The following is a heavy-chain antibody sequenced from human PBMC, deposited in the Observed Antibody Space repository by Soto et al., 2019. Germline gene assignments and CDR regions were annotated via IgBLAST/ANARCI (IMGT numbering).Heavy chain of an antibody. D-gene: IGHD2-21*02. CDR1: GYTFTSYA. V-gene: IGHV1-3*05. CDR3: ARSIVVVTALDY. J-gene: IGHJ4*02. CDR2: INAGNGNT. Sequence: QVQLVQSGAEEKKPGASVKVSCKASGYTFTSYAMHSVRQAPEQRLEWMGWINAGNGNTKYSQKFQGRVTITRDTSASTAYMELSSLRSEDTAVYYCARSIVVVTALDYWGQGTLVTVSS.